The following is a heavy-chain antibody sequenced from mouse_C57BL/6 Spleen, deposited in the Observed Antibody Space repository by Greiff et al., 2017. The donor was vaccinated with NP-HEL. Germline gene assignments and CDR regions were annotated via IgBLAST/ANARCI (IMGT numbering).Heavy chain of an antibody. V-gene: IGHV3-6*01. D-gene: IGHD4-1*01. Sequence: EVHLVESGPGLVKPSQSLSLTCSVTGYSITSGYYWNWIRQFPGNKLEWMGYISYDGSNNYNPSLKNRISITRDTSKNQFFLKLNSVTTEDTATYYCARRTGTYRDFDYWGQGTTLTVSS. CDR1: GYSITSGYY. J-gene: IGHJ2*01. CDR3: ARRTGTYRDFDY. CDR2: ISYDGSN.